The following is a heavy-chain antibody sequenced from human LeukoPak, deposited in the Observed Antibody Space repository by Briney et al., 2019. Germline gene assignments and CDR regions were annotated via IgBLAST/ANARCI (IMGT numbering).Heavy chain of an antibody. V-gene: IGHV1-46*01. CDR2: INPSGGST. Sequence: ASVKVSCKASGYTFTSYYMHWVRQAPGQGLEWMGIINPSGGSTSYAQKFQGRVTMTRDTSTSTVYMELSSLRSEDTAVYYCARDNLPYDSSGYPPGLNWFDPWGRGTLVTVSS. CDR3: ARDNLPYDSSGYPPGLNWFDP. J-gene: IGHJ5*02. D-gene: IGHD3-22*01. CDR1: GYTFTSYY.